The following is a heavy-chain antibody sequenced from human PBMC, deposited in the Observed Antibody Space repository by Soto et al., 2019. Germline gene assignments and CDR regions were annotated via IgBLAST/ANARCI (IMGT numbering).Heavy chain of an antibody. D-gene: IGHD6-13*01. V-gene: IGHV2-5*02. J-gene: IGHJ4*02. CDR3: AHRGLAIAEAAYEY. Sequence: QITLKESGPTLVQPTETLTLTCTFSGFSLSTNSLGVGWIRQPPGKALNWLALIYWDDTKRYNPSLQNRLTVNKGPSKNQVVLTLTNVDPDDTGTYFCAHRGLAIAEAAYEYWRPGLLVTVSS. CDR2: IYWDDTK. CDR1: GFSLSTNSLG.